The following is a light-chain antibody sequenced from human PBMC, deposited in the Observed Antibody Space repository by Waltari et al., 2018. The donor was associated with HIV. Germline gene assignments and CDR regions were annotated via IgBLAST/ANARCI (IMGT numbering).Light chain of an antibody. V-gene: IGKV3-20*01. Sequence: SPGTLSLSPGERATLSCRASQSVSSSSLAWYQQKPGQAPRLLIYGASSRATGIPDRFSGSGSGTDFTLTISRLEPEDFVVYYCQQYGSSPQTFGQGTKLEIK. CDR1: QSVSSSS. CDR2: GAS. J-gene: IGKJ2*01. CDR3: QQYGSSPQT.